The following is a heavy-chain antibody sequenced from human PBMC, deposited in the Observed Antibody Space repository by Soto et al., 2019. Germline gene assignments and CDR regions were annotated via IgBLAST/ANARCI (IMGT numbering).Heavy chain of an antibody. CDR3: AREGVYRGAYYYYGMDV. CDR1: GYTFTSYG. Sequence: QVQLVQSGAEVKKPGASVKVSCKASGYTFTSYGISWVRQAPGQGLEWMGWISSYNANTNYEQKLQGRVTMTTDTSTNTAYMELRSLKFDDTAVYYCAREGVYRGAYYYYGMDVWGQGTTVTVSS. D-gene: IGHD3-10*01. V-gene: IGHV1-18*01. J-gene: IGHJ6*02. CDR2: ISSYNANT.